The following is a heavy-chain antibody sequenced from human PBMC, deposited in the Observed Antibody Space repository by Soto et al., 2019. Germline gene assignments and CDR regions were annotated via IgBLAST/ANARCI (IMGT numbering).Heavy chain of an antibody. CDR1: GFTFSDYY. CDR3: ARDESHYDILTPETDY. V-gene: IGHV3-11*01. J-gene: IGHJ4*02. D-gene: IGHD3-9*01. Sequence: PGGSLRLSCAASGFTFSDYYMSWIRQAPGKGLEWVSYISSSGSTIYYADSVMGRFTISRDNAKNSLYLQMNSLGAEDTAVYYCARDESHYDILTPETDYWGQGTLVTVSS. CDR2: ISSSGSTI.